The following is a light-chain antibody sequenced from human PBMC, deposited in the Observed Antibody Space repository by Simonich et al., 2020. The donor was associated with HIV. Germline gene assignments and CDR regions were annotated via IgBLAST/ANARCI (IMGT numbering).Light chain of an antibody. J-gene: IGKJ1*01. Sequence: EIVMTQSPDSLAVSLGERATINCKSSRNILYNSKTKNSLAWYQKKPGQPPNLLIYWASTRESGVPDRFSASGSGTDFTLTISSLQAEDVAVYYCQQYYTTPPTFGQGTKVEIK. CDR2: WAS. V-gene: IGKV4-1*01. CDR3: QQYYTTPPT. CDR1: RNILYNSKTKNS.